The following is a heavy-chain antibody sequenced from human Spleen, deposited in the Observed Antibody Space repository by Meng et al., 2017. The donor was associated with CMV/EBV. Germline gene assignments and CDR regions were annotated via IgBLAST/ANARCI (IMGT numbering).Heavy chain of an antibody. J-gene: IGHJ4*02. D-gene: IGHD3-22*01. CDR2: IDPEDGET. Sequence: SVKVSCKVSGYTLTELSMHWVRQAPGKGLEWMGGIDPEDGETVYAQKFQGRVTMTEDTSTDTDYMHLSSLRPEDTAVYYCATYYYDGSGLFLLDYWGQGTLVTVSS. CDR3: ATYYYDGSGLFLLDY. V-gene: IGHV1-24*01. CDR1: GYTLTELS.